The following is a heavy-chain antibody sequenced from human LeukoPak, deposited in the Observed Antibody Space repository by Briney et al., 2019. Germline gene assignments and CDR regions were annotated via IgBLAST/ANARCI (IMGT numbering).Heavy chain of an antibody. V-gene: IGHV3-48*04. CDR3: ARTKIAVADY. J-gene: IGHJ4*02. CDR2: ISSSGSTI. CDR1: GFTFSSYA. Sequence: GGSLRLSCAASGFTFSSYAMSWVRQAPGKGLEWVSYISSSGSTIYYADSVKGRFTISRDNAKNSLYLQMNSLRAEDTAVYYCARTKIAVADYWGQGTLVTVSS. D-gene: IGHD6-19*01.